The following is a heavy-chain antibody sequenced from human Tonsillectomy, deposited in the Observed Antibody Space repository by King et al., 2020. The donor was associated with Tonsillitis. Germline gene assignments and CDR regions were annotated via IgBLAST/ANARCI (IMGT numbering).Heavy chain of an antibody. CDR1: GFTFSDYF. Sequence: VQLVESGGGLVKPGGSLRLSCAASGFTFSDYFMSWIRQAPGKGLEWVSYISVRSTPTSYADSVKGRFTITRDDAKNSLFLQLTNLRVEDTAVYYCARDRGVGVYMSNPYWGQGTLVTVSS. CDR3: ARDRGVGVYMSNPY. V-gene: IGHV3-11*06. D-gene: IGHD2-8*02. J-gene: IGHJ4*02. CDR2: ISVRSTPT.